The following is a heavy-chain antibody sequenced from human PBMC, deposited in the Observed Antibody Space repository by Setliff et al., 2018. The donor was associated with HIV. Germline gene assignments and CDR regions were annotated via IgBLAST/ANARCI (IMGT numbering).Heavy chain of an antibody. CDR2: INEDGSDK. CDR3: ARSYGRSSPEESEWHSGSYEFYWYFDL. D-gene: IGHD1-26*01. J-gene: IGHJ2*01. V-gene: IGHV3-7*03. Sequence: GGSLRLSCVASGFTFSTFAMHWVRQAPGKGLEWVANINEDGSDKFYVDSIKGRFTVSRDNAKNSLYLQMSSLRAEDTAVYYCARSYGRSSPEESEWHSGSYEFYWYFDLWGRGTLVTVSS. CDR1: GFTFSTFA.